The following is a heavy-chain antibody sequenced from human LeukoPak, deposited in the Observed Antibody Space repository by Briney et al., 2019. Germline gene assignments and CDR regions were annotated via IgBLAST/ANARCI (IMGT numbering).Heavy chain of an antibody. CDR1: GRSFSGYY. CDR3: ARQTGSGLFILP. CDR2: INHSGRT. Sequence: SETLSLTSAVYGRSFSGYYWSWIRQPPGKGLEWIGEINHSGRTNYNPSLKSRVTISVATSKNQFSLKLSSVTAADTAVDYCARQTGSGLFILPGGQGTLVTVSS. D-gene: IGHD3/OR15-3a*01. J-gene: IGHJ4*02. V-gene: IGHV4-34*01.